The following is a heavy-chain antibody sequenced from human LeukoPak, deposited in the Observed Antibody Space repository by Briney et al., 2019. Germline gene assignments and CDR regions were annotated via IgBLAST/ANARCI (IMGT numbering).Heavy chain of an antibody. CDR2: ISGSGGST. J-gene: IGHJ4*02. CDR1: GFTFSSYA. V-gene: IGHV3-23*01. Sequence: GGSLRLSCAASGFTFSSYAMSWVRQAPGKGLEWVSAISGSGGSTYYADSVKGRFTISRDNSKNTLYLQMNSLRAEDTAVYYCARTAIPAAIPNSYFDYWGQGTLVTVSS. CDR3: ARTAIPAAIPNSYFDY. D-gene: IGHD2-2*01.